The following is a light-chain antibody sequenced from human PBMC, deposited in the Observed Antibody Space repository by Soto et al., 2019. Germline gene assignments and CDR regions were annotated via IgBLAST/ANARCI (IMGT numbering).Light chain of an antibody. CDR3: FSYTSSGTYV. CDR2: EVS. J-gene: IGLJ1*01. V-gene: IGLV2-14*01. Sequence: QYLLTQPSSLSGSPGQSITISCTGTISDVGNYKYVSWYQQHPGKAPKLMIYEVSNRPSGVSNRFSGSKSGNTASLTISGLQAEDETDYYCFSYTSSGTYVYGTGTKVNVL. CDR1: ISDVGNYKY.